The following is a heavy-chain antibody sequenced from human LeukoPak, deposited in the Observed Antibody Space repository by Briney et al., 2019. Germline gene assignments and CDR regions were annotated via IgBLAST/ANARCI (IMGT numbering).Heavy chain of an antibody. D-gene: IGHD5-12*01. Sequence: KPSETLSLTCTVSGASISSTTYYWGWIRQPPGKGLEWIGSIYYSGSTYYNPSLKSRVTISVDTSKNQFSLKLSSVTAADTAVYYCARIVATTKFDYWGQGTLVTVSS. V-gene: IGHV4-39*07. J-gene: IGHJ4*02. CDR3: ARIVATTKFDY. CDR2: IYYSGST. CDR1: GASISSTTYY.